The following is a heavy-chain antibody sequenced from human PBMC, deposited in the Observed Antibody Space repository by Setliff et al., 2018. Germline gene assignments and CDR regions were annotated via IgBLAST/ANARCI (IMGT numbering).Heavy chain of an antibody. D-gene: IGHD2-2*01. V-gene: IGHV1-18*01. CDR2: ISTYTGKT. Sequence: ASVKVSCKASGYTFTTYGFSWVRQAPGQGLEWMGMISTYTGKTNYAQKFQGRVTMTTDTSTGTGYMEMRSLRSDDTAVYFCARFGGSCSSSSCYASDLWGQGTRVTVSS. CDR3: ARFGGSCSSSSCYASDL. J-gene: IGHJ3*01. CDR1: GYTFTTYG.